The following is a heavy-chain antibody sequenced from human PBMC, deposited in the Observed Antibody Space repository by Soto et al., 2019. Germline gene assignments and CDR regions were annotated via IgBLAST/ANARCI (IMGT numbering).Heavy chain of an antibody. CDR2: IWYDGSNK. J-gene: IGHJ6*02. Sequence: QVQLVESGGGVVQPGRSLRLSCAASGFTFSSNGMHWVRQAPGKRLEWVAVIWYDGSNKYYADSVKGRFTISRDNSKNTLYRQMNILRDEDTAVYYCARDIVVVPAAGSYSYGMDVWGQGTTVTVSS. CDR3: ARDIVVVPAAGSYSYGMDV. CDR1: GFTFSSNG. V-gene: IGHV3-33*01. D-gene: IGHD2-2*01.